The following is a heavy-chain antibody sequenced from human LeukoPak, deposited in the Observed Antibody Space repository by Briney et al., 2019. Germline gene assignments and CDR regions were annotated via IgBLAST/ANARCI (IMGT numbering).Heavy chain of an antibody. CDR2: INHSGST. J-gene: IGHJ5*02. Sequence: ETLXLTCAVYGGSFSGYYWSWIRQPPGKGLEWIGEINHSGSTNYNPSLKSRVTISVDTSKKQFSLKLSSVTAADTAVYYCAXRTGSHLPNWFDPWGQGTLVTVSS. CDR1: GGSFSGYY. V-gene: IGHV4-34*01. CDR3: AXRTGSHLPNWFDP. D-gene: IGHD3-10*01.